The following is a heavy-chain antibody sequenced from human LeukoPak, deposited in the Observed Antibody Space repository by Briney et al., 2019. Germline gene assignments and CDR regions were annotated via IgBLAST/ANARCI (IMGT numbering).Heavy chain of an antibody. CDR2: IIPILGIA. J-gene: IGHJ5*02. D-gene: IGHD3-10*01. V-gene: IGHV1-69*04. CDR1: GGTFSSYA. CDR3: ARDRKYYGSGRPIQS. Sequence: SVKVSCKASGGTFSSYAISWVRQAPGQGLEWMGRIIPILGIANYAQKFQGRVTITADKSTSTAYMELSSLRSEDTAVYYCARDRKYYGSGRPIQSWGQGTLVTVSS.